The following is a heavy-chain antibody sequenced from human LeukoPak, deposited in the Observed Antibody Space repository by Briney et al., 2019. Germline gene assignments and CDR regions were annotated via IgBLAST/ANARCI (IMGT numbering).Heavy chain of an antibody. CDR3: ARGVKQWLPTTNHYYYYMDV. CDR1: GGSISSSSYY. V-gene: IGHV4-61*02. J-gene: IGHJ6*03. CDR2: IYTSGST. Sequence: SETLSLTCTVSGGSISSSSYYWSWIRQPAGKGLEWIGRIYTSGSTNYNPSLKSRVTISVDTSKNQFSLKLSSVTAADTAVYYCARGVKQWLPTTNHYYYYMDVWGKGTTVTVSS. D-gene: IGHD6-19*01.